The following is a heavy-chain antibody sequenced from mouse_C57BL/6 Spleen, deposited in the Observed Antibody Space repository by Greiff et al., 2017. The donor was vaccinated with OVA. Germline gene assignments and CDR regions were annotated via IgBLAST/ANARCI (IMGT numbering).Heavy chain of an antibody. CDR1: GYAFSSYW. CDR3: ARWSYDGYYVGDY. V-gene: IGHV1-80*01. D-gene: IGHD2-3*01. J-gene: IGHJ2*01. Sequence: QVQLQQSGAELVKPGASVKISCKASGYAFSSYWMNWVKQRPGKGLEWIGQIYPGDGDTNYNGKFKGKATLTADKSSSTAYMQLSSLTSEDSAVYFCARWSYDGYYVGDYWGQGTTLTVSS. CDR2: IYPGDGDT.